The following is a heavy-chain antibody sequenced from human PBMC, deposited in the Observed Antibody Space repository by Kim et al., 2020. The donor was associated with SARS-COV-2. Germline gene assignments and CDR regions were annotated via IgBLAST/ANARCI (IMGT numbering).Heavy chain of an antibody. V-gene: IGHV4-38-2*02. D-gene: IGHD2-2*01. J-gene: IGHJ5*02. Sequence: SETLSLTCTVSGYSISSGYYWGWIRQPPGKGLEWIGSIYHSGSTYYNPSLKSRVTISVDTSKNQFSLKLSSVTAADTAVYYCARDIPLPSGQKDIVVVPAAIGGRGWFDPWGQGTLVTVSS. CDR2: IYHSGST. CDR1: GYSISSGYY. CDR3: ARDIPLPSGQKDIVVVPAAIGGRGWFDP.